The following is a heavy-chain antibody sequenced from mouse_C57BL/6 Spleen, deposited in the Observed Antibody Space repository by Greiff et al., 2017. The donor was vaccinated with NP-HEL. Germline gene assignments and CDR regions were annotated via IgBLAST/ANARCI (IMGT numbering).Heavy chain of an antibody. V-gene: IGHV1-82*01. CDR1: GYAFSSSW. J-gene: IGHJ2*01. D-gene: IGHD2-3*01. CDR3: ARDGYFHFDY. CDR2: IYPGDGDT. Sequence: VQLQQSGPELVKPGASVKISCKASGYAFSSSWMNWVKQRPGKGLEWIGRIYPGDGDTNYNGKFKGKATLTADKSSSTAYMQLSSLTSEDSAVYFCARDGYFHFDYWGQGTTLTVSS.